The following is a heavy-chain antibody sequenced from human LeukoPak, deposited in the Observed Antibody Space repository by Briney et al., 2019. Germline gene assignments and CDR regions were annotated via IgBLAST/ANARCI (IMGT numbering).Heavy chain of an antibody. CDR3: ARSRDTTNYYGMDV. Sequence: SETLSLTCAVSGGSISSSNWWSWVRQPPGKGLEWIGEIYHSGSTNYNPSLKSRVTISIDKSKNQFSLKMSSVTAADTAVYYCARSRDTTNYYGMDVWGQGTTVTVSS. D-gene: IGHD1-26*01. V-gene: IGHV4-4*02. J-gene: IGHJ6*02. CDR2: IYHSGST. CDR1: GGSISSSNW.